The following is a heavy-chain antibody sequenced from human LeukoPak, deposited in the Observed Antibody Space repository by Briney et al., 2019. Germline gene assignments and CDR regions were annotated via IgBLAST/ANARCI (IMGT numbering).Heavy chain of an antibody. CDR2: IYYSGST. Sequence: SETLSLTCTVSGGSISSSSYYWGWIRQPPGKGLEWIGSIYYSGSTYYNPSLKSRVTISVDTSKNQFSLKLSSVTAADTAVYYCARLNVASTPYDIWGQGTMVTVSS. J-gene: IGHJ3*02. D-gene: IGHD5-12*01. CDR3: ARLNVASTPYDI. V-gene: IGHV4-39*01. CDR1: GGSISSSSYY.